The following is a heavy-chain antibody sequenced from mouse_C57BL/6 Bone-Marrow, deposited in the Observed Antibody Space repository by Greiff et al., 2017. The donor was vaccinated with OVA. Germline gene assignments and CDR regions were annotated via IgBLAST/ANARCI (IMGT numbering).Heavy chain of an antibody. CDR3: ARKVYEYGQGFDY. CDR1: GYTFTSYW. V-gene: IGHV1-55*01. CDR2: IYPGSGST. D-gene: IGHD2-4*01. J-gene: IGHJ2*01. Sequence: VQLQQPGAELVKPGASVKMSCKASGYTFTSYWITWVKQRPGQGLEWIGDIYPGSGSTNYNETFKSKATLTVDTSSSTAYMQLSSLTSEDSAVYYCARKVYEYGQGFDYWGQGTTLTVSS.